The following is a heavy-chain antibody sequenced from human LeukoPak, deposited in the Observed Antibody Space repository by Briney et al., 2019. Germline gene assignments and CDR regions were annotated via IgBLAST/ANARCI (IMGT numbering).Heavy chain of an antibody. Sequence: PSETLSLTCTVSGGSISSYYWSWIRQPPGKGLGWIGYIYYSGSTNYNPSLKSRVTISVDTSKNQFSLKLSSVTAADTAVYYCARVRGITIFGVVRPDAFDIWGQGTMVTVPS. J-gene: IGHJ3*02. CDR3: ARVRGITIFGVVRPDAFDI. CDR1: GGSISSYY. V-gene: IGHV4-59*01. D-gene: IGHD3-3*01. CDR2: IYYSGST.